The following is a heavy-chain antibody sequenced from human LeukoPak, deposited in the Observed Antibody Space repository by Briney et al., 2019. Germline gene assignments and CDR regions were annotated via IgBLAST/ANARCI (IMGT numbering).Heavy chain of an antibody. Sequence: QSGGSLRLSCAASGFTFSSYAMHWVRQAPGKGLEWVAVIWSDGSNKYYADSVEGRFTISRDNSKNTLYLEMNSLRAEDTAVYYCVRATYDAWGQGTLVTVSS. CDR3: VRATYDA. V-gene: IGHV3-33*08. CDR1: GFTFSSYA. CDR2: IWSDGSNK. J-gene: IGHJ5*02.